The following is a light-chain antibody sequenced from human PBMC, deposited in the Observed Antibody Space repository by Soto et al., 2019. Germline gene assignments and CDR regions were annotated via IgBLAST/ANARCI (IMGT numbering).Light chain of an antibody. J-gene: IGKJ4*01. CDR3: QQYNDWPLT. Sequence: EKVMTQSPATLSVSPGERATLSCRASQSVSSNLDWYQQKPGQAPRLLIYGASTRATGIPARFSGSGSGTDFTLTISSLQSEDFAVYYCQQYNDWPLTFGGGTKVEIK. CDR1: QSVSSN. V-gene: IGKV3-15*01. CDR2: GAS.